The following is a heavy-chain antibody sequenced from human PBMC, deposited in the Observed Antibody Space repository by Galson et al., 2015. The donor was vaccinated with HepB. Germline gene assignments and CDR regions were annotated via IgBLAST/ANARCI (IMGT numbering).Heavy chain of an antibody. J-gene: IGHJ6*02. CDR2: IWYDGNSK. V-gene: IGHV3-33*01. CDR1: GFTFSTYG. Sequence: SLRLSCAASGFTFSTYGIHWVRQAPGKGLEWVAVIWYDGNSKNYAESLKGRISISRNNAKNTVNLQMNSLRVDDTAVYYCARERRYCGDDCSSGHLRAYNYYGMDAWGQGTMVTVSS. D-gene: IGHD2-21*01. CDR3: ARERRYCGDDCSSGHLRAYNYYGMDA.